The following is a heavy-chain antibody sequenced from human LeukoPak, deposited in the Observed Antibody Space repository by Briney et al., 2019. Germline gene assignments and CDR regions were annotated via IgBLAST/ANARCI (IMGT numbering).Heavy chain of an antibody. CDR2: INSDGSST. J-gene: IGHJ4*02. CDR1: GFTFSSCW. D-gene: IGHD3-9*01. CDR3: ARVTSLTGPIFDS. V-gene: IGHV3-74*01. Sequence: GGSLRLSCAASGFTFSSCWMHWVRQDPGKGLVWVARINSDGSSTSYADSVKGRFTISRDNAKNTLYLQMSSLRVEDTAVYYCARVTSLTGPIFDSWGQGTLVTVSS.